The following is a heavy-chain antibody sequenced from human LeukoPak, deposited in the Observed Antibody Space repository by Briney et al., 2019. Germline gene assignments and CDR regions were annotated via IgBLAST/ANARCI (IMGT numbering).Heavy chain of an antibody. Sequence: ASVKVSCKASGYTFTCYYMHWVRQAPGQGLEWMGWINPNSGGTNYAQKFQGRVTMTRDTSISTAYMELSRLRSDDTAVYYCARDMVRGSLVLYWGQGTLVTVSS. V-gene: IGHV1-2*02. CDR2: INPNSGGT. CDR1: GYTFTCYY. J-gene: IGHJ4*02. D-gene: IGHD3-10*01. CDR3: ARDMVRGSLVLY.